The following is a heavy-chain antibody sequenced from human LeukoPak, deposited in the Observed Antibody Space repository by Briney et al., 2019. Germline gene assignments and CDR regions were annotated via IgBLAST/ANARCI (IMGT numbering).Heavy chain of an antibody. V-gene: IGHV1-69*13. J-gene: IGHJ6*02. D-gene: IGHD2-21*02. Sequence: ASVKVSCKASGGTFSSYAISWVRQAPGQGLEWMGGIIPIFGTANYAQKFQGRVTITADESTSTAYMGLSSLRSEDAAVYYCASDPLKHIVVVTAINYYYGMDVWGQGTTVTVSS. CDR1: GGTFSSYA. CDR2: IIPIFGTA. CDR3: ASDPLKHIVVVTAINYYYGMDV.